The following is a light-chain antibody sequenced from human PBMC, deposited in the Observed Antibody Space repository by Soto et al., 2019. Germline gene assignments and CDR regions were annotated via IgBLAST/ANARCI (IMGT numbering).Light chain of an antibody. CDR2: ANS. Sequence: QSVLTQPPSVSGAPGQRVTISCTGSSANIGANFDVHWYQQFPGTGPKLLIYANSYRPSGVPARFSGSKSGTSATLAITGLRAEDEAEYYCQSYDSSLSSSIFGGGTKLTVL. J-gene: IGLJ2*01. CDR1: SANIGANFD. V-gene: IGLV1-40*01. CDR3: QSYDSSLSSSI.